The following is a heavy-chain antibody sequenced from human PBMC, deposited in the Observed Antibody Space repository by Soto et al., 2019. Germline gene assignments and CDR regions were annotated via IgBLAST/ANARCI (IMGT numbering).Heavy chain of an antibody. V-gene: IGHV1-69*13. J-gene: IGHJ4*02. CDR3: ARGPLTDSSGYYYYFDY. CDR1: GGTFSSYA. D-gene: IGHD3-22*01. Sequence: SVKVSCKASGGTFSSYAISWVRQAPGQVLEWMGGIIPIFGTANYAQKFQGRVTITADESTSTAYMELSSLRSEDTAVYYCARGPLTDSSGYYYYFDYWGQGTLVTVSS. CDR2: IIPIFGTA.